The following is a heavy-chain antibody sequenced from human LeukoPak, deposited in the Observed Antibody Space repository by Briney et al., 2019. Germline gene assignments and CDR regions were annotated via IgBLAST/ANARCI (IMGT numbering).Heavy chain of an antibody. D-gene: IGHD2-15*01. J-gene: IGHJ6*03. CDR2: IIPILGIA. CDR1: GGTFSSYA. V-gene: IGHV1-69*04. Sequence: SVKVSCKASGGTFSSYAISWVRQAPGQGLEWMGRIIPILGIANYAQKLQGRVTMTTDTSTSTAYMELRSLRSDDTAVYYCARLLEVGYYYYMDVWGKGTTVTVSS. CDR3: ARLLEVGYYYYMDV.